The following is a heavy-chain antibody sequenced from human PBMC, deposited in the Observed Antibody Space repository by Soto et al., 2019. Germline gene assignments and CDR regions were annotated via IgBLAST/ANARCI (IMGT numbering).Heavy chain of an antibody. J-gene: IGHJ3*02. CDR1: GYNFNNYG. CDR3: ARGGGMRYAFAI. CDR2: ISAYDGKT. D-gene: IGHD3-16*01. V-gene: IGHV1-8*02. Sequence: SVKVSCKASGYNFNNYGINWVRQAPGQGLELMGWISAYDGKTTYAEKFQGRVTMTRNTSISTAYMELSSLRSEDTAVYFCARGGGMRYAFAIWGQRTMVPVSS.